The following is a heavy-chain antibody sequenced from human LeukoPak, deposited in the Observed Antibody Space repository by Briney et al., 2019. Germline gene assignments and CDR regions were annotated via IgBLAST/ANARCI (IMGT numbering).Heavy chain of an antibody. CDR1: GGSISGSH. CDR3: AGGYSSGWLRFDY. D-gene: IGHD6-19*01. V-gene: IGHV4-59*08. Sequence: ASETLSLTCLVSGGSISGSHWSWIRQPPGKGLEWIGYIHYTGSTDYNPSLRSRVTLSIDMSKNQFSLRLSSVTAADTAVYYCAGGYSSGWLRFDYWGQGTLVTVSS. J-gene: IGHJ4*02. CDR2: IHYTGST.